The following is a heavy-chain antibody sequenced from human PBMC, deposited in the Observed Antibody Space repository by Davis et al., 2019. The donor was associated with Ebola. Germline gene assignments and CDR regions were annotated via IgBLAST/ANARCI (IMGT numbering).Heavy chain of an antibody. CDR2: INPSSGDA. J-gene: IGHJ4*02. CDR1: GYSFTGHY. CDR3: ATNMLTLDFDL. Sequence: ASVKVSCKASGYSFTGHYMHWVRQAPGQGLEWMGVINPSSGDADYSQMFRGRVTMTRDTSTSTVYMDLSSLRSEDTAVYYCATNMLTLDFDLWGQGTLVTVSS. V-gene: IGHV1-46*01. D-gene: IGHD2-8*01.